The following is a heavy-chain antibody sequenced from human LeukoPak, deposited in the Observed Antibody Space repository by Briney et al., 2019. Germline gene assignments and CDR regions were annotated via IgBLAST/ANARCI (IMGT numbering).Heavy chain of an antibody. D-gene: IGHD6-13*01. Sequence: PSETLSLTCAVYGGXFSGYYCSWIRQPPGKGLEWIGEINHSGSTNYNPSLKSRVTISVDTSKNQFSLKLSSVTAADTAVYYCARVPSPWDIAAAGTVDYWGQGTLVTVSS. V-gene: IGHV4-34*01. CDR3: ARVPSPWDIAAAGTVDY. J-gene: IGHJ4*02. CDR2: INHSGST. CDR1: GGXFSGYY.